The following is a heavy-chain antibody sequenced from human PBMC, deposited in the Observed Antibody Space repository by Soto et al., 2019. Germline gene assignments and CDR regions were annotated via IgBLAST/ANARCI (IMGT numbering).Heavy chain of an antibody. D-gene: IGHD1-26*01. V-gene: IGHV3-23*01. J-gene: IGHJ5*02. CDR2: ISGSGFKK. Sequence: LRLSCAASGFIFENCGMSWVRQAPGKGLEWISSISGSGFKKYYADSVKGRFTISRDNSKSTVYLELNNLSAEDTAVYHCAKNQGVELVPLATVDWFDPWGQGSVVTVSS. CDR3: AKNQGVELVPLATVDWFDP. CDR1: GFIFENCG.